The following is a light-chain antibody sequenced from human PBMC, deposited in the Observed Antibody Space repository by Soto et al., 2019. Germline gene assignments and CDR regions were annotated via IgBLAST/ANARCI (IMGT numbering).Light chain of an antibody. Sequence: DVQLTQAPSTLSASVGDRVTITCRASQSIGNWLAWYQQKPGKAPNLLIYDASTLENGVPSRFSGSASGTDFTLTISGLQPYDFATYYCQQYNSYSPRTFGQGTKVDIK. J-gene: IGKJ1*01. CDR2: DAS. CDR3: QQYNSYSPRT. V-gene: IGKV1-5*01. CDR1: QSIGNW.